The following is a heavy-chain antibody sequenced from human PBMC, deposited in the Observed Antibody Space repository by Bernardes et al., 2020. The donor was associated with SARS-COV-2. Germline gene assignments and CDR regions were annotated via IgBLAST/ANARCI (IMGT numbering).Heavy chain of an antibody. V-gene: IGHV1-69*13. CDR1: GGTFSSYA. D-gene: IGHD2-2*02. CDR2: IIPIFGTA. Sequence: SGKVSCKASGGTFSSYAISWVRQAPGQGLEWMGGIIPIFGTANYAQKFQGRVTITADESTSTAYMELSSLRSEDTAVYYCARALWVSCYTGAEKFKYCYYGMDVWGQGTTVTVSS. CDR3: ARALWVSCYTGAEKFKYCYYGMDV. J-gene: IGHJ6*02.